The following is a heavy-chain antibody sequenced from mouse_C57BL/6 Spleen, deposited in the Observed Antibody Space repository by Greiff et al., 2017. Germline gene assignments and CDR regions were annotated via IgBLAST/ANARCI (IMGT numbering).Heavy chain of an antibody. CDR1: GYAFSSYW. CDR2: IYPGDGDT. D-gene: IGHD1-1*01. J-gene: IGHJ2*01. V-gene: IGHV1-80*01. CDR3: ARCDTVVARNFDY. Sequence: QVQLKESGAELVKPGASVKISCKASGYAFSSYWMNWVKQRPGKGLEWIGQIYPGDGDTNYNGKFKGKATLTADKSSSTAYMQLSSLTSEDSAVYFCARCDTVVARNFDYWGQGTTLTVSS.